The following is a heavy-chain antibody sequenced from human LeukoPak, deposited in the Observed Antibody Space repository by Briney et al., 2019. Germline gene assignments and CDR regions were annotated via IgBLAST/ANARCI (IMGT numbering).Heavy chain of an antibody. Sequence: GRSLRLSCAASGFTFSSYAMHWVRQAPGKGLEWVAVISYDGSNKYYADSVKGRFTISRDNSKNTLYLQMNSLRAEDTAVYYCARSWATETYSNWGQGTLVTVSS. CDR1: GFTFSSYA. V-gene: IGHV3-30-3*01. CDR2: ISYDGSNK. CDR3: ARSWATETYSN. D-gene: IGHD5-12*01. J-gene: IGHJ4*02.